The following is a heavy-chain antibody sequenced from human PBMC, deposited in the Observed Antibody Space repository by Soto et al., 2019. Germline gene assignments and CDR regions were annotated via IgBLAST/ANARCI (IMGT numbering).Heavy chain of an antibody. V-gene: IGHV3-21*01. CDR2: ISSSSSYI. Sequence: EVQLVESGGGLVKPGGSLRLSCAASGFTFSSYSMNWVRQAPGKGLEWVSSISSSSSYIYYAYSVKGRFTISRDNAKNSLYLQMNSLRAEDTAVYYCAREMRQWLVRYWGQGTLVTVSS. J-gene: IGHJ4*02. CDR1: GFTFSSYS. CDR3: AREMRQWLVRY. D-gene: IGHD6-19*01.